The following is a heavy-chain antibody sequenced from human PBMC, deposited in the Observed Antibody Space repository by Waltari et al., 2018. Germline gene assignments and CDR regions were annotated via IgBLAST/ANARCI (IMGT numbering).Heavy chain of an antibody. Sequence: QVQLQESGPGLVKPSETLSLTCTVSGGSISSYYWSWIRQPPGKGLEWIGYIYYSGSTNDNPSLKSRCTISVDTSKNQFSLRLSSVTAADTAVYYCARDRGYCSSTSCYRAYYYGMDVWGQGTTVTVSS. CDR2: IYYSGST. CDR1: GGSISSYY. J-gene: IGHJ6*02. D-gene: IGHD2-2*02. V-gene: IGHV4-59*01. CDR3: ARDRGYCSSTSCYRAYYYGMDV.